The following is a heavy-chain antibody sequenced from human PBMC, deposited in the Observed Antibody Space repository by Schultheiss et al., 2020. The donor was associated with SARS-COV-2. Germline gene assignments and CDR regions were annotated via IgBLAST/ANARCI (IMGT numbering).Heavy chain of an antibody. D-gene: IGHD2-21*01. J-gene: IGHJ4*02. CDR3: AREGDFVGDY. CDR1: GGSISSGGYY. Sequence: SETLSLTCTVSGGSISSGGYYWSWVRQPPGKGLEWIGEINHSGSTNYNPSLKSRVTISVDTSKNQFSLKVSSVTAADTAVYYCAREGDFVGDYWGQGTLVTVSS. V-gene: IGHV4-39*07. CDR2: INHSGST.